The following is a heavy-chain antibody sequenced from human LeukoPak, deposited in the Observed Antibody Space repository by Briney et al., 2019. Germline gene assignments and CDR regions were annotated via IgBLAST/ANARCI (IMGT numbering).Heavy chain of an antibody. J-gene: IGHJ5*02. Sequence: GGSLRLSCAASGFIFSDYTMMWVRRAPGKGLQWVATFTAYGGTYYAASVKGRFAISRDNSRDTVSLYMNSLRVEDTAMYYCAKGSTGGKVDWFDPWGPGTLVTVSS. D-gene: IGHD4-23*01. CDR1: GFIFSDYT. CDR2: FTAYGGT. V-gene: IGHV3-23*01. CDR3: AKGSTGGKVDWFDP.